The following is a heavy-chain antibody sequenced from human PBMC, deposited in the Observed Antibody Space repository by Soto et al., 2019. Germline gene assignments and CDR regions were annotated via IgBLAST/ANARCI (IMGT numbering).Heavy chain of an antibody. CDR2: IYHSGST. D-gene: IGHD6-19*01. CDR3: ARAGYSSGWYRHYFDY. CDR1: GGSISSSNW. V-gene: IGHV4-4*02. Sequence: SETLSLTCAVSGGSISSSNWWSWVRQPPGKGLEWIGEIYHSGSTNYNPSLKSRVTISVDKSKNQFSLKLSSVTAADTAVYYCARAGYSSGWYRHYFDYWGQGTLVTVSS. J-gene: IGHJ4*02.